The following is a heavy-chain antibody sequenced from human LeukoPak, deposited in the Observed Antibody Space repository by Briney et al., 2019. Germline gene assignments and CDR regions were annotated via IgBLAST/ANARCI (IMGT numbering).Heavy chain of an antibody. CDR1: GFTFSSYW. Sequence: GGSLRLSCAASGFTFSSYWVSWVRQAPGKGLEWVANIKQDGSEKYYVDSVKGRFTISRDNSKNTLYLQMNSLRSEDTAVYYCARGDMITFGGVIVLIAFDIWGQGTMVTVSS. D-gene: IGHD3-16*02. V-gene: IGHV3-7*03. CDR2: IKQDGSEK. CDR3: ARGDMITFGGVIVLIAFDI. J-gene: IGHJ3*02.